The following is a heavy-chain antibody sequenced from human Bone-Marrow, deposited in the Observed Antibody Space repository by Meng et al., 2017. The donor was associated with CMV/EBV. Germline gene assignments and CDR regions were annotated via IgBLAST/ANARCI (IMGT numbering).Heavy chain of an antibody. V-gene: IGHV4-59*12. CDR2: IYYSGST. Sequence: SETLSLTCTVSGGSISSYYWSWIRQPPGKGLEWIGYIYYSGSTNYNPSLKSRVTISVDTSKNQFSLKLSSVTAADTAVYYCARDLRLRRAVAAPNWFDPWGQGTLVTVSS. CDR1: GGSISSYY. D-gene: IGHD6-19*01. CDR3: ARDLRLRRAVAAPNWFDP. J-gene: IGHJ5*02.